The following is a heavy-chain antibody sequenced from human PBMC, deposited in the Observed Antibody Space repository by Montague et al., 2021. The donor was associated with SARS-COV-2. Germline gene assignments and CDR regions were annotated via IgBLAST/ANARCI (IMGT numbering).Heavy chain of an antibody. CDR3: ARYDPYCTNGVFYTGNWFDP. V-gene: IGHV6-1*01. Sequence: CAISGDSVSSNSAAWNWIRQSPSRGLEWLGRTYYRSKWYNDYAVSVKSRITINPDTSKNQFSLHLNSVTPEDTAAYYCARYDPYCTNGVFYTGNWFDPWGQGTLVTVSS. J-gene: IGHJ5*02. D-gene: IGHD2-8*01. CDR1: GDSVSSNSAA. CDR2: TYYRSKWYN.